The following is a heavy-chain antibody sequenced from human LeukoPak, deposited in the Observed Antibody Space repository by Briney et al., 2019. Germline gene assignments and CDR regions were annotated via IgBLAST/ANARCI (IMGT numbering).Heavy chain of an antibody. CDR1: GFTFSSYA. CDR2: ISYDGSNK. J-gene: IGHJ5*02. CDR3: ARQPTGFPNWFDL. D-gene: IGHD1-14*01. V-gene: IGHV3-30*04. Sequence: GGSLRLSCAASGFTFSSYAMHWVRQAPGKGLEWVAVISYDGSNKYYADSVKGRFTISRDDSKSTLFLEMNSLRAEDTAVYYCARQPTGFPNWFDLWGQGAPVTVSS.